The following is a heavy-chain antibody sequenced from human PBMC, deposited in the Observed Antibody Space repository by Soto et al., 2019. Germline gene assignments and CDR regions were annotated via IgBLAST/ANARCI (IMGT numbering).Heavy chain of an antibody. CDR3: AKNGQPPYYYYGMDV. CDR2: ISGYNGDT. CDR1: GYTFTRYG. J-gene: IGHJ6*02. V-gene: IGHV1-18*01. Sequence: QGQLVQSGGEVKKPGASVKVSCKASGYTFTRYGISWVRQAPGQGLEWMGWISGYNGDTNYAQKFQGRVTMTVDTSTTTAFMELTSLTSDDRAVYYCAKNGQPPYYYYGMDVWGQGTTVTVSS. D-gene: IGHD2-8*01.